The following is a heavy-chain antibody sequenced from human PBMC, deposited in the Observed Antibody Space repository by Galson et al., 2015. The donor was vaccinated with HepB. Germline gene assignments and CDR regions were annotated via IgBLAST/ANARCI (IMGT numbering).Heavy chain of an antibody. J-gene: IGHJ5*02. Sequence: SVKVSCKASGYTFTSYGISWVRQAPGQGLEWMGIINPSGGSTSYAQKLQGRVTMTRDTSTSTVYMELSSLRSEDTAVYYCARDGGEEHLGLRYFDWLPLPGPYNWFDPWGQGTLVTVSS. CDR1: GYTFTSYG. D-gene: IGHD3-9*01. CDR3: ARDGGEEHLGLRYFDWLPLPGPYNWFDP. V-gene: IGHV1-46*04. CDR2: INPSGGST.